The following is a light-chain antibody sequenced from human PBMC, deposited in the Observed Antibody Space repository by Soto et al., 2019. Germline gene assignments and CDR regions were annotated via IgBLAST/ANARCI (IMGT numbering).Light chain of an antibody. Sequence: QSVLTQPPSASGTPGLRVTISCSGSSSNIESNYVYWYQHLPGTAPKLLIYRNNQRPSGVSDRFSGSKSGTSASLAISGLRSEDEGDYYCAAWDDSLSGVIFGGGTKLTVL. CDR2: RNN. CDR3: AAWDDSLSGVI. J-gene: IGLJ2*01. V-gene: IGLV1-47*01. CDR1: SSNIESNY.